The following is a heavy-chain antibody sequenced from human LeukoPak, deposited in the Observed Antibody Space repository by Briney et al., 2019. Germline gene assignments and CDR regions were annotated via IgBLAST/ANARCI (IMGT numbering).Heavy chain of an antibody. V-gene: IGHV3-43*02. J-gene: IGHJ4*02. CDR1: GFTFRDFS. Sequence: GGSLRLSCAASGFTFRDFSMHWVRQAPGKGLEWVSLISGDGSATHHGDSVKGRFTISRDNSKDSVYLQMSGLAVEDTAFYYCAKGGNSFSFTFDYWGQGALVTVSS. CDR2: ISGDGSAT. D-gene: IGHD2/OR15-2a*01. CDR3: AKGGNSFSFTFDY.